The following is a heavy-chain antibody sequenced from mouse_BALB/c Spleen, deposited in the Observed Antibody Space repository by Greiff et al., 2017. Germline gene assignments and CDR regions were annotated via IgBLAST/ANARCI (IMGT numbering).Heavy chain of an antibody. CDR1: GYTFSSYW. CDR3: ARGVAYYGNSYDAIDY. V-gene: IGHV1-9*01. Sequence: QVQLQQSGAELMQPGASVKISCKATGYTFSSYWIEWVKQRPGHGLEWIGEILPGSGSTNYNEKFKGKATFTADTSSNTAYMQLSSLTSEDSAVYCCARGVAYYGNSYDAIDYWGQGTSVTVSS. J-gene: IGHJ4*01. CDR2: ILPGSGST. D-gene: IGHD2-10*01.